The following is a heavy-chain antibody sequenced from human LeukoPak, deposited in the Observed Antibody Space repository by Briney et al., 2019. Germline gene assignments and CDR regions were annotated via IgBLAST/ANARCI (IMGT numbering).Heavy chain of an antibody. V-gene: IGHV3-23*01. CDR2: ISGSGGST. CDR1: GFTFSSYA. J-gene: IGHJ4*02. Sequence: GGSLRISCAASGFTFSSYAMSWVRQAPGKGLEWVSAISGSGGSTYYADSVKGRFTISRDNSKNTLYLQMNSLRAEDTAVYYCAKDSDILTGYEFDYWGQGTLVTVSS. CDR3: AKDSDILTGYEFDY. D-gene: IGHD3-9*01.